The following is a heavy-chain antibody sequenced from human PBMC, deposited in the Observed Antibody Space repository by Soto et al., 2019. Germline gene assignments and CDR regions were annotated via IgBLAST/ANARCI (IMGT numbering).Heavy chain of an antibody. CDR2: ISSSSSTI. V-gene: IGHV3-48*04. CDR1: GFTFSSYS. CDR3: ASLRVQL. J-gene: IGHJ1*01. Sequence: PGGSLRLSCAASGFTFSSYSMNWVRQAPGKGLEWVSYISSSSSTIYYADSVKGRFTISRDNPKNSMFLEMNSLRVEDTAVYYCASLRVQLWGQGTLVTVSS.